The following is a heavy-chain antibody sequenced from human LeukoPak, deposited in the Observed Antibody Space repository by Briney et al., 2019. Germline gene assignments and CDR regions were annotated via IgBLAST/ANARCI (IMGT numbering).Heavy chain of an antibody. Sequence: SETLSLTCAVYGGSFSGYYWSWIRQPPGKGLEWIGEINHSGSTNYNPSLKSRVTISVDTSKNQFSLKLSSVTAADTAVYYCAGLYYDSSGYQFDYWGQGTLVTVSS. V-gene: IGHV4-34*01. CDR3: AGLYYDSSGYQFDY. D-gene: IGHD3-22*01. CDR2: INHSGST. J-gene: IGHJ4*02. CDR1: GGSFSGYY.